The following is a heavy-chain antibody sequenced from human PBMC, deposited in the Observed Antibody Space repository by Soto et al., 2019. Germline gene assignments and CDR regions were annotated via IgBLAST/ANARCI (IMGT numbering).Heavy chain of an antibody. J-gene: IGHJ4*02. CDR2: ISTDGDKT. V-gene: IGHV3-64*02. CDR1: GFTFSSYA. CDR3: ANDIIVIPGAKGLDY. D-gene: IGHD2-2*01. Sequence: PGGSLRLSCAGSGFTFSSYALHWVRQAPGQGLEYISGISTDGDKTYYADSVKGRFTISRDNSKNTLYLQMGSLRPEDMAVYHCANDIIVIPGAKGLDYWGQGALVTV.